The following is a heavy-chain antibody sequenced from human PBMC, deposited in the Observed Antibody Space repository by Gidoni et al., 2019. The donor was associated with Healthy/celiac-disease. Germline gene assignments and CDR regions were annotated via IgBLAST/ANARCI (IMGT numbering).Heavy chain of an antibody. V-gene: IGHV3-48*03. J-gene: IGHJ3*02. CDR2: ISSSGSTI. CDR3: ARAEWELRIGAFDI. CDR1: GFTFSSYE. Sequence: EVQLVESGGGLVQPGGSLRLSCAASGFTFSSYEMNWVRQAPGKGLEWVSYISSSGSTIYYADSVKGRFTISRDNAKNSLYLQMNSLRAEDTAVYYCARAEWELRIGAFDIWGQGTMVTVSS. D-gene: IGHD1-26*01.